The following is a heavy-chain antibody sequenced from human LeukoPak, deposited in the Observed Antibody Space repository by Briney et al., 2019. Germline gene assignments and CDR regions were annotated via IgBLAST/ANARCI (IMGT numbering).Heavy chain of an antibody. Sequence: GGSLRLSCAASGFTFSSSAMSWVRQAPGKGLEWVSAISNNGGYTYYADSVQGRFTISRDNSKSTLCLQMNSLRAEDTAVYYCAKDSGKLLGAFDIWGQGTMVTVSS. D-gene: IGHD1-26*01. CDR2: ISNNGGYT. J-gene: IGHJ3*02. CDR3: AKDSGKLLGAFDI. V-gene: IGHV3-23*01. CDR1: GFTFSSSA.